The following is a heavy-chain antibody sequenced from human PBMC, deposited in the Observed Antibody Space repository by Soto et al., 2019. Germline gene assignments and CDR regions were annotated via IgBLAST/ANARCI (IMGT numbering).Heavy chain of an antibody. J-gene: IGHJ6*02. CDR3: ARSEQLLFHYYDGMDV. CDR1: GFTFSSYG. CDR2: IWYDGSNK. D-gene: IGHD6-19*01. V-gene: IGHV3-33*01. Sequence: QVQLVESGGGVVQPGRSLRLSCAASGFTFSSYGMHWVRQAPGKGLEWVAVIWYDGSNKYYADSVKGRFTISRDNSKNTLYLQMNSLRAEDTAVYYCARSEQLLFHYYDGMDVWGQGTTVTVSS.